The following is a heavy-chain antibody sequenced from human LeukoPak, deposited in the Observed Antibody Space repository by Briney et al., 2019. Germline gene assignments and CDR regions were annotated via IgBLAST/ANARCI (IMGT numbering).Heavy chain of an antibody. Sequence: GGSLRLSCTASGFTFGDYAMSWFRQAPGKGLEWVGFIRSKAYGGTTEYAASVKGIFTISRDDSKSIAYMQMNRLKTEDTAVYYCTGETTVRGWYYYYYYMDVWGKGTTVTVSS. CDR1: GFTFGDYA. CDR3: TGETTVRGWYYYYYYMDV. D-gene: IGHD3-10*01. CDR2: IRSKAYGGTT. V-gene: IGHV3-49*03. J-gene: IGHJ6*03.